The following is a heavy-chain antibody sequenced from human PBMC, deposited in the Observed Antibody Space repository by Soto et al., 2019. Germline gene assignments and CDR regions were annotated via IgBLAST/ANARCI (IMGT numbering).Heavy chain of an antibody. CDR3: ASMPPRGY. V-gene: IGHV4-59*01. Sequence: PSETLSLTCTVSGGSISSYYWSWIRQPPGKGLEWIGYIYYSGSTNYNPSLKSRVTISVDTSKNQFSLKLSSVTAAVTAVYYCASMPPRGYWGQGTLVTVSS. J-gene: IGHJ4*02. CDR1: GGSISSYY. CDR2: IYYSGST. D-gene: IGHD2-2*01.